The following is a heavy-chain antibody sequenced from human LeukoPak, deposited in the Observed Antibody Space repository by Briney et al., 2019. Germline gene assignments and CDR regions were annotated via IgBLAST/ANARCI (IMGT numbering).Heavy chain of an antibody. Sequence: GGSLRLSCAASGFTFSSYAMSWVRQAPGKGLEWVSAISGSGGSTYYADSVKGRFTISRDSSKNTLYLQMTSLRAEDTALYYCAKENSFLTGRGAFDIWGQGTMVTVSS. CDR3: AKENSFLTGRGAFDI. CDR1: GFTFSSYA. V-gene: IGHV3-23*01. CDR2: ISGSGGST. D-gene: IGHD3-10*01. J-gene: IGHJ3*02.